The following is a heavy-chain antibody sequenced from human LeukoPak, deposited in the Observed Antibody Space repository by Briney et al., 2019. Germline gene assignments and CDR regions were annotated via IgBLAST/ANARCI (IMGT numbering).Heavy chain of an antibody. Sequence: SQTLSFTCTVSGGSISSGDYYWSWIRQPPGKGLEWIGYIYYSGSTYYNPSLKSRVTISVDTSKNQFSLKLSSVTAADTAVYYCARGTGRGVILYWGQGTLVTVSS. J-gene: IGHJ4*02. CDR3: ARGTGRGVILY. D-gene: IGHD3-16*01. CDR2: IYYSGST. CDR1: GGSISSGDYY. V-gene: IGHV4-30-4*01.